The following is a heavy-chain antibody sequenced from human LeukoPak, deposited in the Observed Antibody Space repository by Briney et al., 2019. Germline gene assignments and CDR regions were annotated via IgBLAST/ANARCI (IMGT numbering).Heavy chain of an antibody. CDR3: ARQVVIYGLDV. J-gene: IGHJ6*02. CDR2: IYYSGST. Sequence: PSETLSLTCTVSGGSISSYYWSWIRQPPGKGLEWIGYIYYSGSTNYNPSLKSRVTISVDTSKNQFSLKLSSVTAADTAVYYCARQVVIYGLDVWGQGTTVTVSS. V-gene: IGHV4-59*01. CDR1: GGSISSYY. D-gene: IGHD2-21*01.